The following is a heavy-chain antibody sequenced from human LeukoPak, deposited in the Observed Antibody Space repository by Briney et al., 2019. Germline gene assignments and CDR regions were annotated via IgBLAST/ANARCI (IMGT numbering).Heavy chain of an antibody. D-gene: IGHD1-26*01. CDR3: TRDVGASAPDAFDI. Sequence: PGGSLRLSCAAPGFTFSTYNMNWVRQAPEKGLEWVSSISSSSSYIYYADSVKGRFTISRDNAKNSLYLQMNSLRAEDTNVYYCTRDVGASAPDAFDIWGQGTMVTVSS. V-gene: IGHV3-21*01. CDR1: GFTFSTYN. CDR2: ISSSSSYI. J-gene: IGHJ3*02.